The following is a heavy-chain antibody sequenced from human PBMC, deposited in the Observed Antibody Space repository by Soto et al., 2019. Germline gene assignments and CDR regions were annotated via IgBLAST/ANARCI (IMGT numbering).Heavy chain of an antibody. CDR3: ARGFTGSAGRFDP. CDR2: IYPGTSKA. Sequence: GESLKISCEGSGYKFATYWIAWVRQMPGRGLEWMGIIYPGTSKAIYSRSFQGLVTISAATSLNTAYLQWDSLRASDAAIYYCARGFTGSAGRFDPWGQGTVVTVSS. D-gene: IGHD2-8*02. CDR1: GYKFATYW. J-gene: IGHJ5*02. V-gene: IGHV5-51*01.